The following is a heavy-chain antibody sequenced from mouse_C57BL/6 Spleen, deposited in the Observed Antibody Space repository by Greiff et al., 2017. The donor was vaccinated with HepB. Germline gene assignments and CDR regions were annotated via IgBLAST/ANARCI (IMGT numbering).Heavy chain of an antibody. CDR1: GFTFSDYG. CDR3: ARAYDGYPYYYAMDY. V-gene: IGHV5-17*01. J-gene: IGHJ4*01. CDR2: ISSGSSTI. Sequence: EVKVEESGGGLVKPGGSLKLSCAASGFTFSDYGMHWVRQAPEKGLEWVAYISSGSSTIYYADTVKGRFTISRDNAKNTLFLQMTSLRSEDTAMYYCARAYDGYPYYYAMDYWGQGTSVTVSS. D-gene: IGHD2-3*01.